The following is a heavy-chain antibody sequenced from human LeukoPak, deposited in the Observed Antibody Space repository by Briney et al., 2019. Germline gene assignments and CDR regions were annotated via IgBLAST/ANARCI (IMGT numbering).Heavy chain of an antibody. CDR1: GYTFTSYY. J-gene: IGHJ6*03. CDR3: ARETTTVAGTRHYYYYMDV. Sequence: RASVKVSCKASGYTFTSYYMHWVRQAPGQGLGWMGIINPSGGSTSYAQKFQGRVTMTRDMSTSTVYMELSSLRSEDTAVYYCARETTTVAGTRHYYYYMDVWGKGTTVTVSS. CDR2: INPSGGST. V-gene: IGHV1-46*01. D-gene: IGHD6-19*01.